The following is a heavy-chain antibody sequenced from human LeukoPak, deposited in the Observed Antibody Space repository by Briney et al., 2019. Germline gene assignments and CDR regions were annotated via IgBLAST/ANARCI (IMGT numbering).Heavy chain of an antibody. V-gene: IGHV1-2*02. D-gene: IGHD6-13*01. CDR3: GKSGGSIAAALTLFDY. CDR2: INPNSGGT. J-gene: IGHJ4*02. Sequence: ASVKVSCKASGYTFIGYYMHWVRQAPGHGLGWMGWINPNSGGTNYAQKFQGRVSMTRDTSISTAYMELRSLRSDDTAVYYCGKSGGSIAAALTLFDYWGQGTLVTVSS. CDR1: GYTFIGYY.